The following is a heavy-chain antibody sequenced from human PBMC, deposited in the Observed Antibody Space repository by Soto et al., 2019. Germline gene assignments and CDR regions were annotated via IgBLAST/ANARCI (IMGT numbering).Heavy chain of an antibody. J-gene: IGHJ4*02. CDR2: IKPDGGAT. CDR1: DFTFRNSW. D-gene: IGHD3-22*01. Sequence: QLVESGGDLVQPGGSLRLSCATSDFTFRNSWINWVRQAPGKGLEWVANIKPDGGATNYVDSVKGRFTISRDNSKNTLYLQVNGLRTEDTAVYYCAKDVHYDSSGGLDYWGQGTQVTVSS. V-gene: IGHV3-7*03. CDR3: AKDVHYDSSGGLDY.